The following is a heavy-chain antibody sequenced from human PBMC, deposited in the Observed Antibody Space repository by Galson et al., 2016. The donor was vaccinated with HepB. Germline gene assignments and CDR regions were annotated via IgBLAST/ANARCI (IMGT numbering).Heavy chain of an antibody. Sequence: SLRLSCAASGFTFNRPYMHWVRQAPGKGLVWVSVTNTDGSSTTYADAVKGRFTISSDNAKKTLYLQMNSLRAEDTAVYYCASTRYPYSMDVWGQGPTGT. D-gene: IGHD2-2*01. CDR3: ASTRYPYSMDV. V-gene: IGHV3-74*01. CDR2: TNTDGSST. J-gene: IGHJ6*02. CDR1: GFTFNRPY.